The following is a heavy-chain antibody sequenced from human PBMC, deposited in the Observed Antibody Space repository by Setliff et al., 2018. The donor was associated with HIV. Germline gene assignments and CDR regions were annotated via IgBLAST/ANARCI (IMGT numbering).Heavy chain of an antibody. CDR3: ARDSGVSSGWKNWFDS. J-gene: IGHJ5*01. V-gene: IGHV1-2*06. Sequence: GASVKVSCKASGYTFNNYFLHWVRQAPGQGLEWMGRFRPYSGHTNYAQNFQGRVTMTMDTSISTAYMELSRLRSDDTAVYYCARDSGVSSGWKNWFDSWGQGTLVTVSS. D-gene: IGHD6-19*01. CDR2: FRPYSGHT. CDR1: GYTFNNYF.